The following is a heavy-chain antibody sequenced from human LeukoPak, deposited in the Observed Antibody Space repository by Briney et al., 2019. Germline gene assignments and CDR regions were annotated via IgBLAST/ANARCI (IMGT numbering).Heavy chain of an antibody. CDR3: ATGTMENLGYYYYYYMDV. Sequence: ASVKVSCKASGYTFTSYYMHWVRQAPGQGLEWMGIINPSGGSTSYAQKFQGRVTMTEDTSTDTAYMELSSLRSEDTAVYYCATGTMENLGYYYYYYMDVWGKGTTVTVSS. D-gene: IGHD3-10*01. V-gene: IGHV1-46*01. CDR1: GYTFTSYY. J-gene: IGHJ6*03. CDR2: INPSGGST.